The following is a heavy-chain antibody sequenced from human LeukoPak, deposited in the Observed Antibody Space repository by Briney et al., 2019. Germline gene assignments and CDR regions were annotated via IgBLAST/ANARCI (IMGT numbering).Heavy chain of an antibody. J-gene: IGHJ5*02. CDR2: IYYSGST. D-gene: IGHD3-10*01. Sequence: SETLSLTCTVSGGSISSSNYYWGWIRQPPGKGLEWIGSIYYSGSTYYSPSLKSRVTISVDTSKNQFSLKLSSVTAADTAVYYCARSEVLLWFGEYHYGNWFDPWGQGTLVTVSS. CDR3: ARSEVLLWFGEYHYGNWFDP. V-gene: IGHV4-39*07. CDR1: GGSISSSNYY.